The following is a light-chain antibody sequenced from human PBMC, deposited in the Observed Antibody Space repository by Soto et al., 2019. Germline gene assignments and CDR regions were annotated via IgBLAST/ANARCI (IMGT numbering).Light chain of an antibody. CDR1: SSDVGGYNY. CDR3: SSFTSSTTYV. CDR2: EVS. J-gene: IGLJ1*01. Sequence: QSALTQPASVSGAPGQSITIYCTGTSSDVGGYNYVSWYQQHPGKAPKLMIYEVSNRPSGLSGRFFASKSGNTASLPISGRQAEDEADYYYSSFTSSTTYVFGTGTKLTVL. V-gene: IGLV2-14*01.